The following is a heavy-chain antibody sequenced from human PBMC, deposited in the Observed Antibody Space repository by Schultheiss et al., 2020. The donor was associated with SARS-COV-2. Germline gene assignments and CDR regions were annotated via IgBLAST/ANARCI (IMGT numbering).Heavy chain of an antibody. D-gene: IGHD6-6*01. J-gene: IGHJ4*02. Sequence: SETLSLTCAVYGGSFSGYYWSWIRQPPGKGLEWIGYIYYSGSTYYNPSLKSRVTISVDTSKNQFSLKLNSVTAADSAIYYCASILEHLVLGVGYFKYWGQGALVTVSS. CDR2: IYYSGST. CDR1: GGSFSGYY. CDR3: ASILEHLVLGVGYFKY. V-gene: IGHV4-59*08.